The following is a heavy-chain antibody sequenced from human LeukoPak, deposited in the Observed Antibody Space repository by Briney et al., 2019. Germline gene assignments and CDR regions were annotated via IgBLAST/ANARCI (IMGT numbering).Heavy chain of an antibody. CDR3: AGRDQTTGWSFDY. D-gene: IGHD6-19*01. J-gene: IGHJ4*02. Sequence: SGTLSLTCVVSGDSFSRYYWSWIRQPAGKGLEWIGQIYASGSTIYNPSLASRVTLSIDTSQKQFSLKVRSVTAADTAVYYCAGRDQTTGWSFDYWGQGSQVIVSS. CDR2: IYASGST. V-gene: IGHV4-4*07. CDR1: GDSFSRYY.